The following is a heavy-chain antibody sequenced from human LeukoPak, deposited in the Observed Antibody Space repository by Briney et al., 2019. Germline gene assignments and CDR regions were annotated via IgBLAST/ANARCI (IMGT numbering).Heavy chain of an antibody. CDR1: GFTFSDYY. V-gene: IGHV3-11*01. CDR3: AKGYYYDSSGYYWNRGPADY. Sequence: GGSLRLSCAASGFTFSDYYMSWIRQAPGKGLEWVSYISSSGSTIYYADSVKGRFTISRDNSKNTLYLQMNSLRAEDTAVYYCAKGYYYDSSGYYWNRGPADYWGQGTLVTVSS. J-gene: IGHJ4*02. CDR2: ISSSGSTI. D-gene: IGHD3-22*01.